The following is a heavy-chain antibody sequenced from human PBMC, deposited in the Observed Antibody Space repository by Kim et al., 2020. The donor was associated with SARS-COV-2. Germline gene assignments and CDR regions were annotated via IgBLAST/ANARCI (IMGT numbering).Heavy chain of an antibody. D-gene: IGHD1-7*01. CDR1: GYSFTSYW. Sequence: GESLKISCKGSGYSFTSYWIGWVRQMPGKGLEWMGIIYPGDSDTRYSPSFQGQVTISADKSISTAYLQWSSLKASDTAMYYCARHGRITGTTTVPYYYGMDVWGQGTTVTVSS. J-gene: IGHJ6*02. V-gene: IGHV5-51*01. CDR3: ARHGRITGTTTVPYYYGMDV. CDR2: IYPGDSDT.